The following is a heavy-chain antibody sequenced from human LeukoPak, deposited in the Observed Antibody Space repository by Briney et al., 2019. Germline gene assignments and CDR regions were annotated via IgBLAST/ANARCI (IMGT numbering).Heavy chain of an antibody. D-gene: IGHD1-26*01. CDR2: INTYNGNT. V-gene: IGHV1-18*01. CDR1: GYTFTNYG. CDR3: ARDLVDGVGAPGAY. J-gene: IGHJ4*02. Sequence: ASVKVSCKASGYTFTNYGITWMRQAPGQGLEWMGWINTYNGNTNYAQKLQGRVTITTDTSTSTAYMELRSLRSDDTAVFYCARDLVDGVGAPGAYWSQGALATVSS.